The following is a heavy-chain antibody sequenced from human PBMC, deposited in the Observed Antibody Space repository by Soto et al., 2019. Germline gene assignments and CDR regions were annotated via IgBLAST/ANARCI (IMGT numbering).Heavy chain of an antibody. CDR2: IYYSGST. J-gene: IGHJ6*03. V-gene: IGHV4-59*01. Sequence: QVQLQESGPGLVKPSETLSLTCTVSGGSISSYYWSWIRQPPGKGLEWIGYIYYSGSTNYNPSLKSPVPILVDMSKNQFSLKLSSVTAASAAVYYCARSDDYGADYYDSYMDVWRKGTTVTVSS. D-gene: IGHD4-17*01. CDR1: GGSISSYY. CDR3: ARSDDYGADYYDSYMDV.